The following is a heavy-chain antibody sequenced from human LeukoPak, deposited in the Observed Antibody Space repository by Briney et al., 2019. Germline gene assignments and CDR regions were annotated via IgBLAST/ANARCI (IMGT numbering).Heavy chain of an antibody. J-gene: IGHJ4*02. D-gene: IGHD6-19*01. Sequence: GGSLRLSCAASGFTFSGYYMNWVRQAPGKGLEWVSSISSSSTSIYYTDSVKGRFTISRDNAKNSLYLQMNSLRDGDTAVYYCARDVPVAGAPFDYWGQGTLVTVSS. CDR3: ARDVPVAGAPFDY. V-gene: IGHV3-48*02. CDR2: ISSSSTSI. CDR1: GFTFSGYY.